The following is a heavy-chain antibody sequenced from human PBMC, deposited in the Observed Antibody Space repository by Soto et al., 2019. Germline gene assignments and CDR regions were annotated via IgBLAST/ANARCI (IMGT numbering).Heavy chain of an antibody. CDR3: ARGETYLGV. CDR1: RDAFSKYA. CDR2: IIPIFGSR. Sequence: QVQLVQSGAEVKKPGSSVKVSCKASRDAFSKYAFNWVRQAPGQGLEWMGWIIPIFGSRKYAEKFQGRVTITADESTSTADMELRSRRFEDTGVYDCARGETYLGVWGQGTTVTVSS. D-gene: IGHD3-16*01. V-gene: IGHV1-69*01. J-gene: IGHJ6*02.